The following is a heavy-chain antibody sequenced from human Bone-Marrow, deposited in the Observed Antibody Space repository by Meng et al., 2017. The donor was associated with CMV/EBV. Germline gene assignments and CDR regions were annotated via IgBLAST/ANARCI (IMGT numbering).Heavy chain of an antibody. V-gene: IGHV1-2*02. J-gene: IGHJ4*02. D-gene: IGHD4-23*01. Sequence: ASVKVSCKASGYIFSDNYIHWVRQAPGQGLEWMGWINPNSGGTNYAQKFQGRVTMTRDTSISTAYMELSRLRSDDTAVYYCARGAYYGGNSKVFYDWGQGTLVTVYS. CDR1: GYIFSDNY. CDR2: INPNSGGT. CDR3: ARGAYYGGNSKVFYD.